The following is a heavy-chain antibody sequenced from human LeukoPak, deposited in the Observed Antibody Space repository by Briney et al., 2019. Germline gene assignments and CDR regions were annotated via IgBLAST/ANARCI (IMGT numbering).Heavy chain of an antibody. D-gene: IGHD1-14*01. CDR1: GFTFSSYG. Sequence: GGSLRLSCAASGFTFSSYGLHWVRQAPGKGLEWVAVIWYDGSKKYYADSVQGRFTISRDMSKNTLFLEMDSLRAEDTAVYYCARDNLSMDVWGQGTTVTVSS. J-gene: IGHJ6*02. V-gene: IGHV3-33*01. CDR2: IWYDGSKK. CDR3: ARDNLSMDV.